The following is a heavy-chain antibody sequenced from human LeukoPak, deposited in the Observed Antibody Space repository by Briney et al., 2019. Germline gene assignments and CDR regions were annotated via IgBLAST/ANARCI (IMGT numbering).Heavy chain of an antibody. V-gene: IGHV3-7*01. CDR3: ARDTSGGWYGLIDY. CDR2: IKQDGSEK. Sequence: GGSLRLSREASGFTFTSFWMSWVRQAPGKGLEWVANIKQDGSEKYYVDPVKGRFTISRDNAKNSLYLQMNSLRAEDTAVYYCARDTSGGWYGLIDYWGQGTPVTVSS. CDR1: GFTFTSFW. D-gene: IGHD6-19*01. J-gene: IGHJ4*02.